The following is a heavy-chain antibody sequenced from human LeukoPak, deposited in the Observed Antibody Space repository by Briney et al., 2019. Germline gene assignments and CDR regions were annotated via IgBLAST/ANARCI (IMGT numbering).Heavy chain of an antibody. CDR2: INHGGST. Sequence: SETLSLTCTVSGGSIGSYYWSWIRQPPGKGLEWIGEINHGGSTNYNPSLKSRVTISVDTSKNQLSLKLSSVTAADTAVYYCARVGSSGFNYYYYYYMDVWGKGTTVTISS. CDR3: ARVGSSGFNYYYYYYMDV. D-gene: IGHD6-19*01. CDR1: GGSIGSYY. V-gene: IGHV4-34*01. J-gene: IGHJ6*03.